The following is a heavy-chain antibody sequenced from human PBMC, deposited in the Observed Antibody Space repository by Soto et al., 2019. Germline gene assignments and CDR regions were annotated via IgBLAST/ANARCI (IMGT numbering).Heavy chain of an antibody. CDR1: GGTFSSYA. CDR2: YIPIFGTA. Sequence: QVQLVQSGAEVKKPGSSVKVSCKASGGTFSSYAISWVRRAPGQGLEWMGGYIPIFGTANYAQKFQGRETITADESTSKAYMELSSLRSEDTAVYYCARDSSPYYYYDSSGYYFDAFDIWGQGTMVTVSS. J-gene: IGHJ3*02. V-gene: IGHV1-69*01. CDR3: ARDSSPYYYYDSSGYYFDAFDI. D-gene: IGHD3-22*01.